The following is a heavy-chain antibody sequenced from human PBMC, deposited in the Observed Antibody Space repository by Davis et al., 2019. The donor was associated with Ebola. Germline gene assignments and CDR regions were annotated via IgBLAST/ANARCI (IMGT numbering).Heavy chain of an antibody. CDR2: IYHNGDT. CDR1: GGSISSGGYY. J-gene: IGHJ4*02. CDR3: ARDGYGATDY. Sequence: SETLSLTCTVSGGSISSGGYYWSWIRQHPGKGLEWIGYIYHNGDTRYNPSLKSRVTMTVDTSKNQFSLKLTSVSAADTAVYYCARDGYGATDYWGQGTLVTVSS. D-gene: IGHD4/OR15-4a*01. V-gene: IGHV4-61*08.